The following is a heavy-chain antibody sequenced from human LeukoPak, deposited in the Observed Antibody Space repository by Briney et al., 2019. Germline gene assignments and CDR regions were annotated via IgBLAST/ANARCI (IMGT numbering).Heavy chain of an antibody. D-gene: IGHD2-15*01. J-gene: IGHJ5*02. CDR3: ATEPGYCSGGRCYGGWFDP. CDR2: INHSGST. V-gene: IGHV4-34*01. CDR1: GGSFSGYY. Sequence: SETLSLTCAVYGGSFSGYYWSWIRQAPGKGLEWIGEINHSGSTNYNPSLKSRVTISVDTSKNQFSLKLSSETAADTAVYYCATEPGYCSGGRCYGGWFDPWGQGTLVTVSS.